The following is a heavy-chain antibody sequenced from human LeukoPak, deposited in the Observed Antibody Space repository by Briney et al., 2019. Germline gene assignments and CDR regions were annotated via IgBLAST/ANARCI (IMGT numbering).Heavy chain of an antibody. V-gene: IGHV3-23*01. CDR3: AKEVAIPVAVDAFER. D-gene: IGHD6-19*01. CDR1: GFTFNSYA. J-gene: IGHJ3*02. Sequence: GGSLRLSCAASGFTFNSYAMSWVRQAPGKGLEWVSAISARGGTTYCADSVKGRFTISRDNSKNTLYLQMNSLGAEDTAVYYCAKEVAIPVAVDAFERWGQGTLVTVSS. CDR2: ISARGGTT.